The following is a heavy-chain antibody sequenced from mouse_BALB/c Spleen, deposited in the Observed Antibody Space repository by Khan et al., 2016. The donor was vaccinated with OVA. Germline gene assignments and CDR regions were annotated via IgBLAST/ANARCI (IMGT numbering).Heavy chain of an antibody. Sequence: VQLQQSGPELMKPGASVKISCKATGYSFTSYYIHWVMQSHGHSLEWIGYIVPFSGGTTYNQKFKGKATFTVDTSSSTAYLHVSNLTSEDSAVYYCTRHGYVDWLNYWGQGTLVTVSA. CDR3: TRHGYVDWLNY. J-gene: IGHJ3*01. CDR1: GYSFTSYY. CDR2: IVPFSGGT. D-gene: IGHD2-2*01. V-gene: IGHV1-31*01.